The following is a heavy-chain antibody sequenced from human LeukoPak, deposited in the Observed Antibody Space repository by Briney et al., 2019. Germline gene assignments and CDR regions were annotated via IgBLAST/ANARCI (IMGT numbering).Heavy chain of an antibody. CDR2: IYHSGST. V-gene: IGHV4-59*01. Sequence: SETLSLTCTVSGGSISTYYWSWIRQPPGKGLEWIGYIYHSGSTNYNPSLQSRVTISVDTSKNQFSLNLNSVTAADTAVYYCARGGAARLHFQNWGQGTLVTVSS. CDR3: ARGGAARLHFQN. CDR1: GGSISTYY. J-gene: IGHJ1*01. D-gene: IGHD6-6*01.